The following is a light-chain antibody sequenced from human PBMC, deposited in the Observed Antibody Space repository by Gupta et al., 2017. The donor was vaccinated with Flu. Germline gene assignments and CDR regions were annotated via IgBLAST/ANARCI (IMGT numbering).Light chain of an antibody. CDR3: SSHTSRNTLGL. CDR1: SSDVGGHNY. V-gene: IGLV2-14*01. J-gene: IGLJ3*02. Sequence: QSALTQPASVTGSPGQSITISCTGSSSDVGGHNYVSWYQQPPGKAPKLLIYEVSNRASGVSNRFSGSKSGNTASLTISGLQAEDEADYYCSSHTSRNTLGLFGGGTKLTVL. CDR2: EVS.